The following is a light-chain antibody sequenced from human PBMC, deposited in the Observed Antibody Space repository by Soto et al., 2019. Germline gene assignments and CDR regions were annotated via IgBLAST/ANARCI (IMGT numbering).Light chain of an antibody. J-gene: IGKJ4*01. CDR1: QDISSW. V-gene: IGKV1-12*01. CDR2: AAS. Sequence: DIQMTQSPSSLSASVGDGVTITCRASQDISSWVAWYQQKPGKAPKLLISAASTLQSGVPRRFSGSGSGTDFTLIISSLQPEDFATYFCQQGDSFPFTFGGGTKVEI. CDR3: QQGDSFPFT.